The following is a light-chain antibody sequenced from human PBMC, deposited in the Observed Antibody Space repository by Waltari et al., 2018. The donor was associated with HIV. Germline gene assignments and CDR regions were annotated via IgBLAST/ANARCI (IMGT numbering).Light chain of an antibody. V-gene: IGLV7-43*01. CDR1: TGAVTSDYS. CDR3: LLYFGAGRPWV. Sequence: QTVVTQEPSLTVSPGGPVPLTCASSTGAVTSDYSPNWFQQKPGQAPKSLIYNTHNKRSWTPARCSGSLLGAKAALTLSGAQPEDEAEYYCLLYFGAGRPWVFGGGTTLTVL. CDR2: NTH. J-gene: IGLJ3*02.